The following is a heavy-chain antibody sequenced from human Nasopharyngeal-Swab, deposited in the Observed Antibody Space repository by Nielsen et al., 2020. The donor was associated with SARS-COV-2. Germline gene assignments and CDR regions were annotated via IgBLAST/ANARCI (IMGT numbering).Heavy chain of an antibody. J-gene: IGHJ6*02. D-gene: IGHD1-7*01. CDR2: INPTDGST. V-gene: IGHV1-46*01. CDR3: ARVLPFRITGTSGMDV. Sequence: WVRQAPGQGLEWMGIINPTDGSTSYAQKFEGRVTMTRVTSTSTVYMELNSLRSEDTAVYYCARVLPFRITGTSGMDVWGQGTKVTVSS.